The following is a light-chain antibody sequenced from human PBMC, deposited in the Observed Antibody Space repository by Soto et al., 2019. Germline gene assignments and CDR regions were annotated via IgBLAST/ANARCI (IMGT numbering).Light chain of an antibody. CDR3: HQYNSYSWT. V-gene: IGKV1-5*03. J-gene: IGKJ1*01. Sequence: DIQMTQSPSTLSASVGDRVTITCRASQSISSWLAWYQQKPGKAPKLLIYKASSLESGVPSRFSGSGSGTEFTLTIRSLQPDDFAAYYCHQYNSYSWTFGEGTNVEIK. CDR2: KAS. CDR1: QSISSW.